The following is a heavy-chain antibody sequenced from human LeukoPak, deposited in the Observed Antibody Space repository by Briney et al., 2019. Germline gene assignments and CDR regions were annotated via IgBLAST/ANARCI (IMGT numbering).Heavy chain of an antibody. Sequence: GGSLRLSCAASGFTFSSYSMNWVRQAPGKGLEWVSSISSSSSYIYYADSVKGRFTISRDNAKNSLYLQMNSLRAEDTAVYYCARDGDIVVVPAAQEGMDVWGQGTTVTVSS. D-gene: IGHD2-2*01. V-gene: IGHV3-21*01. CDR3: ARDGDIVVVPAAQEGMDV. J-gene: IGHJ6*02. CDR2: ISSSSSYI. CDR1: GFTFSSYS.